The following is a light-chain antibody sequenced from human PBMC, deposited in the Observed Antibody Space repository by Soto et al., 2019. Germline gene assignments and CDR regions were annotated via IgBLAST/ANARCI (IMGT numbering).Light chain of an antibody. Sequence: IVFTQSPGTLSLSPGERATLSCRASQSVSSIYLAWYQQKPGQAPRLLIYGASSRATGIPDRFSGSGSGTDFTLTISRLESEDFAVYYCQRYGGSPRTFGQGTKVDIK. J-gene: IGKJ1*01. V-gene: IGKV3-20*01. CDR1: QSVSSIY. CDR3: QRYGGSPRT. CDR2: GAS.